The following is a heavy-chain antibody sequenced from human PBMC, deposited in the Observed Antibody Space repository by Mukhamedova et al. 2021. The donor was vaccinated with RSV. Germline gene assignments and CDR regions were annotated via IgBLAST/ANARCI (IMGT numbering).Heavy chain of an antibody. J-gene: IGHJ4*02. CDR3: ARNSVAGTPWDN. V-gene: IGHV4-4*01. CDR2: IYHSGST. Sequence: GMEWIGEIYHSGSTNYKSSLKGRATISVDKSNNQFSLRLTSVTAADTAAYFCARNSVAGTPWDNWGQGTLVTVSS. D-gene: IGHD6-19*01.